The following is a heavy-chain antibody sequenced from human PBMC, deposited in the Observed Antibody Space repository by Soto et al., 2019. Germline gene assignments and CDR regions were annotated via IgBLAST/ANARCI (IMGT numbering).Heavy chain of an antibody. D-gene: IGHD2-15*01. V-gene: IGHV1-3*01. CDR3: ARGIATGQLDP. J-gene: IGHJ5*02. Sequence: ASVKVSCKASGYTFTRYTMNWVRQAPGQRLEWMGWINPGNGNTKSSQKFQDRVIITRDTSASTAYMDLSSLRSEDTAVYYCARGIATGQLDPWGQGTLVTVSS. CDR1: GYTFTRYT. CDR2: INPGNGNT.